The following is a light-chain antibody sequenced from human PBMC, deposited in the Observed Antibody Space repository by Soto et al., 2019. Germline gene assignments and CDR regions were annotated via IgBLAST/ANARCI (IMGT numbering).Light chain of an antibody. V-gene: IGKV3-20*01. CDR2: GAS. J-gene: IGKJ3*01. Sequence: EIVLTQSPGTLSLSPGERATLSCRASQSVSSIYLAWYQQKPGQAPRLLIYGASSRATGIPDRFSGSGSGTDFTITISKLEPEDFAVYYCQQYGSSPVTFGPGTKVDIK. CDR3: QQYGSSPVT. CDR1: QSVSSIY.